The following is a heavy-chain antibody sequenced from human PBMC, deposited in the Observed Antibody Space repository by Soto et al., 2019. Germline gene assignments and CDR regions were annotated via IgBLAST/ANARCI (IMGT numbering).Heavy chain of an antibody. Sequence: QVQLVESGGGVVQPGRSLRLSCAASGFTFSSYGMHWVRQAPGKGLEWVAVISYDGSNKYYADSVKGRFTISRDNSKNTLYLQMNSLRAEDTAVYYCAKTQDIVVVVAAFDYWGQGTLVTVSS. CDR3: AKTQDIVVVVAAFDY. V-gene: IGHV3-30*18. J-gene: IGHJ4*02. CDR2: ISYDGSNK. D-gene: IGHD2-15*01. CDR1: GFTFSSYG.